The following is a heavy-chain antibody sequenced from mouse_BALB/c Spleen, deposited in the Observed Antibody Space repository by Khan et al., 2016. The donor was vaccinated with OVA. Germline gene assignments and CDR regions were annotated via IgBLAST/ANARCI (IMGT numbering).Heavy chain of an antibody. J-gene: IGHJ4*01. CDR1: GYSITRDYA. CDR3: ASELGRYYAMDY. V-gene: IGHV3-2*02. CDR2: ISNSGST. D-gene: IGHD4-1*01. Sequence: EVQLQESGPGLVKPSQSLSLTCTVTGYSITRDYAWNWIRQFPGNKLEWMCYISNSGSTSYNPSLKSRISITRDTSKNQFFLQLNSVTTEDTATYYCASELGRYYAMDYWGQGTSVTVSS.